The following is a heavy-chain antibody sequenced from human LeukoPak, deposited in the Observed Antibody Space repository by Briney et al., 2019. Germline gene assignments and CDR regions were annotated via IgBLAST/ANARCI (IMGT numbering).Heavy chain of an antibody. CDR1: GFTFSSYA. V-gene: IGHV3-23*01. D-gene: IGHD3-22*01. Sequence: GGSLRLSCTASGFTFSSYAMSWVRQAPGVGLEWVSAIDGGGGRTWYADSVKGRFTISRDNSKDMLYMQMSSLRAEDTAVYYCAKDSYDSSGSRYDYWGQGTLVTVS. CDR2: IDGGGGRT. J-gene: IGHJ4*02. CDR3: AKDSYDSSGSRYDY.